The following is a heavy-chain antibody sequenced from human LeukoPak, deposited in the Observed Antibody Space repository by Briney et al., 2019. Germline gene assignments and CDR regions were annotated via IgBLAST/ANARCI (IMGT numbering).Heavy chain of an antibody. Sequence: SETLSLTCTVSGDSISSSNSYRGWIRQPPGKGLEWIGSLYYSGSSYYNPSLKSRVTISADTSKNQFSLKLTSVTAADTAGYYCVIMEGYWGQGTLVTVSS. D-gene: IGHD3-10*01. CDR1: GDSISSSNSY. J-gene: IGHJ4*02. CDR3: VIMEGY. V-gene: IGHV4-39*01. CDR2: LYYSGSS.